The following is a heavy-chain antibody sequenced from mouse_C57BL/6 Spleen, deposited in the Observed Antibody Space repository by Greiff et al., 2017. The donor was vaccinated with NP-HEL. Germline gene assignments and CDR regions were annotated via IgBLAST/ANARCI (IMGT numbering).Heavy chain of an antibody. D-gene: IGHD2-4*01. J-gene: IGHJ4*01. CDR3: ARGGYYDYGAYAMDY. Sequence: EVQLVESGGGLVKPGGSLKLSCAASGFTFSDYGMHWVRQAPEKGLEWVAYISRGSSTIYYADTVKGRFTISRDNAKNTLFLQMTSLRSEDTAMYYCARGGYYDYGAYAMDYWGQGTSVTVSS. CDR2: ISRGSSTI. V-gene: IGHV5-17*01. CDR1: GFTFSDYG.